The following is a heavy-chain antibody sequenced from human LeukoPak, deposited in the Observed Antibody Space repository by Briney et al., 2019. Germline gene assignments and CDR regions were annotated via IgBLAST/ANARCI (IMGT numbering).Heavy chain of an antibody. D-gene: IGHD1-26*01. CDR1: GFTLSTYS. CDR2: ISSSSTYI. CDR3: ARDVFSLGSGRYVGGGFDI. Sequence: GGSLRLSCAASGFTLSTYSMSWARQAPGKGLEWVSSISSSSTYIYYADSVKGRFTISRDNAKNSLYLQMNSLRAEDTAVYYCARDVFSLGSGRYVGGGFDIWGQGTMVTVSS. J-gene: IGHJ3*02. V-gene: IGHV3-21*01.